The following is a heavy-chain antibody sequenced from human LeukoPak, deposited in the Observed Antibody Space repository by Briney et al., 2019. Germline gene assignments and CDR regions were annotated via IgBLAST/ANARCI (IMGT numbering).Heavy chain of an antibody. J-gene: IGHJ4*02. V-gene: IGHV3-73*01. CDR1: GYTFSGSA. D-gene: IGHD6-13*01. Sequence: GGSLRLSCAASGYTFSGSAMHWVRQASGKGLEWLGRIRSKADSYTTAYAASVKGRFIVSRDDSKNTAYLQMNSLKTEDTAVYYCRTAADLNDYWGQGTLVTVSS. CDR2: IRSKADSYTT. CDR3: RTAADLNDY.